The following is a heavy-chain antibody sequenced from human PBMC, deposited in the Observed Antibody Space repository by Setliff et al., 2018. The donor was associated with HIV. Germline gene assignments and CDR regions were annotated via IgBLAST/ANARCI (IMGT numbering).Heavy chain of an antibody. Sequence: ASETLSLTCTVSGGSISSSSYYWGWVRQPPGKGLEWIGSMYYSGSAYYTPSLKSRITISLDTSKNQFSLRMRSVTAADTAVYYCARVFVDTAVLRVLEYYFDSWGRGTLVTVSS. CDR1: GGSISSSSYY. V-gene: IGHV4-39*07. D-gene: IGHD5-18*01. J-gene: IGHJ4*02. CDR3: ARVFVDTAVLRVLEYYFDS. CDR2: MYYSGSA.